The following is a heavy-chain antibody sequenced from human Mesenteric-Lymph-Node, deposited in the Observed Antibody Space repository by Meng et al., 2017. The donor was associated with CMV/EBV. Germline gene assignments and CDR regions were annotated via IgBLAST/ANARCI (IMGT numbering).Heavy chain of an antibody. J-gene: IGHJ6*02. V-gene: IGHV3-74*01. CDR3: ATLLGYCSSTSCPLLNV. Sequence: GESLKISCAASGFTFSSYWMHWVRQAPGKGLVWVSRINSDGSSTSYADSVKGRFTISRDNAKNTLYLQMNSLRAEGTAVYYCATLLGYCSSTSCPLLNVWGQGTTVTVSS. CDR2: INSDGSST. CDR1: GFTFSSYW. D-gene: IGHD2-2*01.